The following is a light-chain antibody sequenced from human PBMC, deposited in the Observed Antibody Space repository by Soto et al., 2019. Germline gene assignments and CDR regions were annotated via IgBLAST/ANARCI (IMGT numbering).Light chain of an antibody. CDR3: CSYAGSYTYV. Sequence: QSALTQPRSVSGSPGQSVTISCTGTSSDVGGYNYVSWYQQHPGKAPKLMIYDVSKRPSGVPDRFSGSKSGTTASLTISGLQAEDEADYCCCSYAGSYTYVFGTGTKLTVL. CDR1: SSDVGGYNY. J-gene: IGLJ1*01. V-gene: IGLV2-11*01. CDR2: DVS.